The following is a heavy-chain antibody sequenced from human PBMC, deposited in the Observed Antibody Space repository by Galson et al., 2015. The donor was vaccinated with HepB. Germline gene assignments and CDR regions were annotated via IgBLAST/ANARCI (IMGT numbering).Heavy chain of an antibody. V-gene: IGHV4-31*02. D-gene: IGHD6-13*01. CDR1: GGSISSGDYY. CDR3: AREKVGGAVAGPFDY. CDR2: IYYTGST. Sequence: GGSISSGDYYWTWIRQHPGKGLEWIGYIYYTGSTDYNPSLKSRLTISIDTSKNQFSLKLSSVTAADTAVYLCAREKVGGAVAGPFDYWGQGTLVTVSS. J-gene: IGHJ4*02.